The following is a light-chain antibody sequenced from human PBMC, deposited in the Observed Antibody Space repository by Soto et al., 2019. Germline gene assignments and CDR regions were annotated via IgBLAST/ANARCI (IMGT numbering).Light chain of an antibody. CDR1: QSISSW. CDR2: KAS. V-gene: IGKV1-5*03. Sequence: DIQMTQSPSNFWESXPGGVTITXXASQSISSWLAWYQQKPGKAPKLLIYKASRLESGVPSRFSGSGSGTDFTLTISSLQPEDFATYYCQQSYSTPQTFGQGTKVDIK. J-gene: IGKJ1*01. CDR3: QQSYSTPQT.